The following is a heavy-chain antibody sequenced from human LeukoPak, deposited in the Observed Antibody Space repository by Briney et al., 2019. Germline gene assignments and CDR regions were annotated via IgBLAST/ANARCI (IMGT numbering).Heavy chain of an antibody. CDR3: ARANDYGDYIWFDP. Sequence: PSETLSLTCTVSGGSISSYYWSWIRQPPGKGLEWIGYIYYSGSTNYNPSLKSRVAISVDTSKNQFSLKLSSVTAADTAVYYCARANDYGDYIWFDPWGQGTLVTVSS. J-gene: IGHJ5*02. CDR2: IYYSGST. CDR1: GGSISSYY. V-gene: IGHV4-59*01. D-gene: IGHD4-17*01.